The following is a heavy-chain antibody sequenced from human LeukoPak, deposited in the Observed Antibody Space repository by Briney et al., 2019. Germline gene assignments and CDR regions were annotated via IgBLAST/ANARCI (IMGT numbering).Heavy chain of an antibody. Sequence: GASVKVSCKASGYTFTSYGISWVRQAPGQGLEWMGWISAYNGNTNYAQKFQGRVTITRNTSISTAYMELSSLRSEDTAVYYCAREVPGYSSGWYTYYYYYMDVWGKGTTVTVSS. CDR2: ISAYNGNT. V-gene: IGHV1-18*01. J-gene: IGHJ6*03. CDR1: GYTFTSYG. CDR3: AREVPGYSSGWYTYYYYYMDV. D-gene: IGHD6-19*01.